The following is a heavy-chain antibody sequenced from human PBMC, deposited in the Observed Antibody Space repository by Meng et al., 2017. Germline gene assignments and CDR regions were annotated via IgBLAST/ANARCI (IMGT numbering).Heavy chain of an antibody. V-gene: IGHV3-9*01. CDR1: GFTFSSYA. Sequence: SLKISCAASGFTFSSYAMHWVRQAPGKGLEWVSGISWNSGSIGYADSVKGRLTNSRDNAKNSLYLQMNSLRAEDTALYYCAKGGYSGYDSIFGDYWGQGTLVTVSS. CDR3: AKGGYSGYDSIFGDY. J-gene: IGHJ4*02. D-gene: IGHD5-12*01. CDR2: ISWNSGSI.